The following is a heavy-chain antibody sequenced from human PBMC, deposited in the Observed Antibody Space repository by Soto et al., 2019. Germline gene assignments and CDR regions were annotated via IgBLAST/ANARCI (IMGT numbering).Heavy chain of an antibody. J-gene: IGHJ3*02. CDR2: IKQDGSEK. Sequence: GGSLRLSCAASGFTFSSYWMSWVRQAPGKGLEWVANIKQDGSEKYYVDSVKGRFTISRDNAKNSLYLQMNSLRAEDTAVYYCARVGRYCSGGSCYSDDAFDIWGQGTMVTVSS. CDR1: GFTFSSYW. D-gene: IGHD2-15*01. CDR3: ARVGRYCSGGSCYSDDAFDI. V-gene: IGHV3-7*01.